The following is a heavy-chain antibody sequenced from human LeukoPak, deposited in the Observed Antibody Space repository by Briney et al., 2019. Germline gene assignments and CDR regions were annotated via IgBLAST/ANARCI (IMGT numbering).Heavy chain of an antibody. CDR1: RFSFSNYA. CDR2: ISSDGSEK. Sequence: GGSLRLSCAASRFSFSNYAMYWVRQAPGKGLEWVAVISSDGSEKYYADSVKGRFTISRDNSKNKVYLQMNSLRTEDTAVYYCARDGYYYSYYMDVWGKGTAVTVSS. CDR3: ARDGYYYSYYMDV. J-gene: IGHJ6*03. V-gene: IGHV3-30*04.